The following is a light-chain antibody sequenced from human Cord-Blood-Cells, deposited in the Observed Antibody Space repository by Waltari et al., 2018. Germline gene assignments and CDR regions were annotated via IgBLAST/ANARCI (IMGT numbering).Light chain of an antibody. CDR1: SSDVGSYNL. J-gene: IGLJ3*02. Sequence: QSALTQPASVSGSPGQSITISCTGTSSDVGSYNLVSWYQQRPGKAPKLMIYEGSKRPSWVSNRFSGSKSGNTASLTISGLQAEDEADYYCCSYAGSSTLVFGGGTKLTVL. V-gene: IGLV2-23*01. CDR3: CSYAGSSTLV. CDR2: EGS.